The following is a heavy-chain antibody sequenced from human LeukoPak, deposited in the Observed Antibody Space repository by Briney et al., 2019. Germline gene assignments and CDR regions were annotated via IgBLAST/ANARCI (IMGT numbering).Heavy chain of an antibody. D-gene: IGHD3-22*01. CDR3: ARAHDSSGYQAY. J-gene: IGHJ4*02. CDR1: GYTFTSYG. V-gene: IGHV1-18*01. Sequence: ASVKVSCKASGYTFTSYGISWVRQAPGQGLEWMGWISAYNGNTNYAQKLQGRVTMTTDTSTSTAYMELRSLRSEDTAVCYCARAHDSSGYQAYWGQGTLVTVAS. CDR2: ISAYNGNT.